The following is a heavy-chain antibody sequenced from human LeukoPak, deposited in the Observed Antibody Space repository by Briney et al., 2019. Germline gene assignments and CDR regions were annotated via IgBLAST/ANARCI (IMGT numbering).Heavy chain of an antibody. Sequence: GGSLRLSCAASGFTFSSYSMNWVRQAPGKGLEWVSYISSSSSTIYYADSVKGRFTISRDNDKNSLYLQMNSLRAEDTAVYYCARMAYDSGGRCHGGAFDIWGQGTMVTVSS. V-gene: IGHV3-48*01. CDR2: ISSSSSTI. D-gene: IGHD2-15*01. J-gene: IGHJ3*02. CDR3: ARMAYDSGGRCHGGAFDI. CDR1: GFTFSSYS.